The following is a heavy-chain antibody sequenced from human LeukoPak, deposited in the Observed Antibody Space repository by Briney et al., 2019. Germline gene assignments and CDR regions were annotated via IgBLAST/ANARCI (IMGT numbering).Heavy chain of an antibody. CDR2: IYHSGST. CDR3: ARHGSGSYFRWFDP. D-gene: IGHD1-26*01. V-gene: IGHV4-38-2*02. CDR1: GDSITTPYY. Sequence: SETLSLTCTVSGDSITTPYYWGWIRQPPGKGLEWIGSIYHSGSTYYNPSLKSRVTISVDTSKNQFSLKLSSVTAADTAVYYCARHGSGSYFRWFDPWGQGTLVTVSS. J-gene: IGHJ5*02.